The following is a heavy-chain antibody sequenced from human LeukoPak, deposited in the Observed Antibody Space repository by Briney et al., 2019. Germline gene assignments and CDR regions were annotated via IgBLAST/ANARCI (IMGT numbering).Heavy chain of an antibody. D-gene: IGHD4-17*01. CDR2: IHYSGIT. CDR1: GGSINSLY. J-gene: IGHJ4*02. Sequence: SETLSLTCTVSGGSINSLYWNWIRQLPGKGLECIGYIHYSGITNYNPSFNSRVTISLDTSKNQFSLKLTSVTAADMAVYYCARGSRAVTTSSNIHPYYFDYWGQGTLVTVSS. V-gene: IGHV4-59*01. CDR3: ARGSRAVTTSSNIHPYYFDY.